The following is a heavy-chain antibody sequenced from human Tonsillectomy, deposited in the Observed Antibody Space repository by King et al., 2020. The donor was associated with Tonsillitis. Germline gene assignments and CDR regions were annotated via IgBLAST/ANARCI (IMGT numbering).Heavy chain of an antibody. CDR2: IRYDGSNK. Sequence: VQLVESGGGVVQPGGSLRLSCAASGFTFSSYGMHWVRQAPGKGLEWVAFIRYDGSNKYYADSVKGRFTIYRDNSKNTLYLQMNSLRAEDTAVYYCAKVRYDFWSGYYEYYFDYWGQGTLVTVSS. CDR1: GFTFSSYG. D-gene: IGHD3-3*01. V-gene: IGHV3-30*02. J-gene: IGHJ4*02. CDR3: AKVRYDFWSGYYEYYFDY.